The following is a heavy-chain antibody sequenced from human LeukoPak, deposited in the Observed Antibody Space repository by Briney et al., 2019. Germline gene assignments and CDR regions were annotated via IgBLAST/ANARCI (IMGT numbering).Heavy chain of an antibody. Sequence: GGSLRLSCAPSGFTFSNYAMSWVRQAPGKGLEWVSAISGSGGSTFYRDSVKGRFTIFRDSSKNALHLQMNSLRVEDTAVYYCAIYGYCGSTGCYRYFDSWGQGTLVTVSS. J-gene: IGHJ4*02. CDR3: AIYGYCGSTGCYRYFDS. CDR2: ISGSGGST. CDR1: GFTFSNYA. D-gene: IGHD2-2*03. V-gene: IGHV3-23*01.